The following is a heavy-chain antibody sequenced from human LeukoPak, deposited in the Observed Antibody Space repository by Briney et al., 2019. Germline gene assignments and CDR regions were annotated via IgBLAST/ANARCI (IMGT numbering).Heavy chain of an antibody. Sequence: GGSLRLSCAASGFTFSSYAMSWVRQAPGKGLEWVANIKQDGSEKYYVDSVKGRFTISRDNAKNSLYLQMNSLRAEDTAVYYCARDAGMIWGQGTLVTVSS. D-gene: IGHD3-10*01. CDR2: IKQDGSEK. CDR3: ARDAGMI. V-gene: IGHV3-7*01. J-gene: IGHJ4*02. CDR1: GFTFSSYA.